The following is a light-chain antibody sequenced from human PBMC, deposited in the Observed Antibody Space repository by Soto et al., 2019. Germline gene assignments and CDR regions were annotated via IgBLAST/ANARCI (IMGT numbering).Light chain of an antibody. V-gene: IGLV2-8*01. Sequence: QSVLTQPPSASGSPGQSVTISCTGTSSDVGGYNYVSWYQQHPGKAPKLMIYEVSKRPSGVPDRFSGSKSGNTASLTVSGLQAEDEADYYCGAWDSSLMGVVFGGGTKLTVL. CDR2: EVS. CDR3: GAWDSSLMGVV. J-gene: IGLJ2*01. CDR1: SSDVGGYNY.